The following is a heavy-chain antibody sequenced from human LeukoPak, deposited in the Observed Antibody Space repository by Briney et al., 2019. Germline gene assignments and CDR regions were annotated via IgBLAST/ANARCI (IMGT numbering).Heavy chain of an antibody. D-gene: IGHD3-10*01. CDR1: GFTFSNYA. J-gene: IGHJ4*02. CDR3: AKAYYYGSGSNYKSFDY. V-gene: IGHV3-23*01. CDR2: ITSSGGST. Sequence: GGSLRLSCAASGFTFSNYAMSWVRQAPGKGLEWVSAITSSGGSTYYADSVKGRFTISRDNSKNTLYVQMNSLRAEDTAVYYCAKAYYYGSGSNYKSFDYWGQGTLVTVSS.